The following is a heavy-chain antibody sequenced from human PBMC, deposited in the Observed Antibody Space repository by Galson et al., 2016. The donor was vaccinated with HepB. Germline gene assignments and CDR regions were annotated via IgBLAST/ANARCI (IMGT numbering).Heavy chain of an antibody. Sequence: SETLSLTCAVFGEAFNGYYWTWIRQPPGKGLEWIGEINHSGNTNYNPSLKSRVNLSVDMSKKQISLELTSVTAADTAIYFCARGTYYGSATRFDHWGQGSLVTVAS. CDR3: ARGTYYGSATRFDH. D-gene: IGHD3-10*01. V-gene: IGHV4-34*01. J-gene: IGHJ5*02. CDR2: INHSGNT. CDR1: GEAFNGYY.